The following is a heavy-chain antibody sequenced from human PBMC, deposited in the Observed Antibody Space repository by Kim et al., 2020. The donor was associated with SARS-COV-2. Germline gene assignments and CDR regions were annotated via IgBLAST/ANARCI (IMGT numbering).Heavy chain of an antibody. Sequence: GGSLRLSCVASGFTVDTYAMSWVRQAPGKGLEWVSVISGNGVNKFHADSVRGRFTISRDNSKNTLYLQMNSLRDEDTALYYCAKVVVMDGYNYYYYYGMDVWGQGTAVTVSS. CDR1: GFTVDTYA. V-gene: IGHV3-23*01. CDR3: AKVVVMDGYNYYYYYGMDV. CDR2: ISGNGVNK. J-gene: IGHJ6*02. D-gene: IGHD3-22*01.